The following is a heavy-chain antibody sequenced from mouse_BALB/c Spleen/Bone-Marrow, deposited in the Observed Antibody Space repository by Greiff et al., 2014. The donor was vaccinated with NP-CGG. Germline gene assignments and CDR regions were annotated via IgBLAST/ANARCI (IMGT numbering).Heavy chain of an antibody. Sequence: EVQLVESGGDLEKPGGSLKLSCAASGFTFSSYGMSWGRQTPDKRLEWVATISSGGSNTYYPDSVKGRFTISRDNAKNTLYLQMSSLKSEDTAMYYCARHQRYYAMDYWGQGTSVTVSS. CDR2: ISSGGSNT. J-gene: IGHJ4*01. CDR3: ARHQRYYAMDY. CDR1: GFTFSSYG. V-gene: IGHV5-6*01.